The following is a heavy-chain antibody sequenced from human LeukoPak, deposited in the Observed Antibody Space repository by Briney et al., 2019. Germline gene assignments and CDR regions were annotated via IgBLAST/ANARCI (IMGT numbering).Heavy chain of an antibody. D-gene: IGHD3-16*01. Sequence: GASVKVSCKASGYTFTSYGISWVRQAPGQELEWMGWINPNSGGTNYAQKFQGRVTMTRDTSISTAYMELSRLRSDDTAVYYCARDWGHSDAFDIWGQGTMVTVSS. CDR1: GYTFTSYG. CDR3: ARDWGHSDAFDI. V-gene: IGHV1-2*02. CDR2: INPNSGGT. J-gene: IGHJ3*02.